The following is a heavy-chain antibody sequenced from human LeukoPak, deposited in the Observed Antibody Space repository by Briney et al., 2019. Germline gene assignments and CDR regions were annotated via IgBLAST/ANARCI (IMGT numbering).Heavy chain of an antibody. J-gene: IGHJ4*02. CDR3: ARHRGIAAAGSPFDY. Sequence: SETLSLPCAVYGGSFSGYYWSWIRQAPGKGLEWIGEINHSGSANYNPSLKSRGTRSVDTSKNQCSLKLSSVTAADTAVYYCARHRGIAAAGSPFDYWGQGTLVTVSS. CDR2: INHSGSA. V-gene: IGHV4-34*01. D-gene: IGHD6-13*01. CDR1: GGSFSGYY.